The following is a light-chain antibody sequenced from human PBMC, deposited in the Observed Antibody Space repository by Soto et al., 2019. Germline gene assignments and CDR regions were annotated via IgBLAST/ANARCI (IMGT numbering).Light chain of an antibody. CDR3: QQYDNLLLT. V-gene: IGKV1-5*03. CDR2: KAS. CDR1: QTIDSW. Sequence: DIPMTQSPSTLSASVGDRVPITCRASQTIDSWLAWYQWRPGKPPNLLIYKASTLASGVPSRFSGSGSGTDFTFTINSLQPEDIATYYCQQYDNLLLTFGGGTKVDIK. J-gene: IGKJ4*01.